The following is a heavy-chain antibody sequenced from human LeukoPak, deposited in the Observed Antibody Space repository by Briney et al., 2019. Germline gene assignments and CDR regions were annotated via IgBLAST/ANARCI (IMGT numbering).Heavy chain of an antibody. CDR2: IYTSGRT. V-gene: IGHV4-4*09. CDR3: ASSYDAKTAPYDL. CDR1: GGPISSYC. Sequence: PSETLSLTCTVSGGPISSYCWNWVRQPPGKGLEWIGYIYTSGRTDYNPSLKSRVTMSADTAKNQLSMELTFLTAADTAVYYCASSYDAKTAPYDLWGQGTLVTVSS. D-gene: IGHD3-3*01. J-gene: IGHJ5*02.